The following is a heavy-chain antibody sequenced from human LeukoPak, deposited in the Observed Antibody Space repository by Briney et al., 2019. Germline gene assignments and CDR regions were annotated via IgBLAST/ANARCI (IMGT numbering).Heavy chain of an antibody. V-gene: IGHV7-4-1*02. Sequence: GASVKVSCKASGYTFTSYAMNWVRQAPGQGLEWMGWINTNTGNPTYAQGFTGRFVFSLDTSVSTAYLQISSLKAEDTAVYYCAREAYPQYCSGGSCYSRTPHKPFDYWGQGTLVTVSS. CDR2: INTNTGNP. D-gene: IGHD2-15*01. CDR1: GYTFTSYA. J-gene: IGHJ4*02. CDR3: AREAYPQYCSGGSCYSRTPHKPFDY.